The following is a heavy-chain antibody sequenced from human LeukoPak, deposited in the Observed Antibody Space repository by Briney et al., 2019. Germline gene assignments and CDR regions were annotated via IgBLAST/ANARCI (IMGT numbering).Heavy chain of an antibody. Sequence: GGSLRLSSAASGFTFSSYAMSWVRQAPGKGLEWVSAISGSGGSTYYADSVKGRFTISRDNSKNTLYLRMNSLRAEDTAVYYCAKGTHYYYYYMDVWGTGTTVTVSS. CDR3: AKGTHYYYYYMDV. CDR2: ISGSGGST. V-gene: IGHV3-23*01. CDR1: GFTFSSYA. J-gene: IGHJ6*03.